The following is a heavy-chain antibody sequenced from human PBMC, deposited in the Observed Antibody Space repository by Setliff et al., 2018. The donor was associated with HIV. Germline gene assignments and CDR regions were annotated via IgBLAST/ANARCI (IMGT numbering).Heavy chain of an antibody. Sequence: LRLSCAASGFTVSRNYMSWVRQAPGKGLEWVSVIASGGITYYVDSVKGRFTISTDNSKNTLYLQMNSLRAEDTAVYYCARHWLTFGGVIDQGYGMDVWGQGTTVTVSS. V-gene: IGHV3-66*04. J-gene: IGHJ6*02. CDR2: IASGGIT. CDR3: ARHWLTFGGVIDQGYGMDV. CDR1: GFTVSRNY. D-gene: IGHD3-16*02.